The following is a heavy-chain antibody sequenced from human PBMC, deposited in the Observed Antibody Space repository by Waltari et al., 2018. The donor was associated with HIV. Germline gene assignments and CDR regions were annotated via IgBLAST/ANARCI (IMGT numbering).Heavy chain of an antibody. V-gene: IGHV4-59*01. Sequence: QVQLQESGPGLVKPSETLSLTCTVSGGSISGYYWSWIRQPPGKGLEWLGSIFYSGATDYNPSLKSRVTISVDTTKNQISLKLSLVTAADAAVYYCGRDLGRVATDEYWYFDLWGRGTLVTVSS. CDR3: GRDLGRVATDEYWYFDL. CDR2: IFYSGAT. D-gene: IGHD5-12*01. J-gene: IGHJ2*01. CDR1: GGSISGYY.